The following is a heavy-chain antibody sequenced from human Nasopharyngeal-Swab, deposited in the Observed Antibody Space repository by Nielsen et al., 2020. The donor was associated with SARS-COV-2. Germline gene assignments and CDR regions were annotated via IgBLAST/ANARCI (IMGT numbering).Heavy chain of an antibody. CDR1: GFTFSSYW. J-gene: IGHJ4*02. CDR3: TRAGSFRHDY. Sequence: GGSLRLSCAASGFTFSSYWLHWARQAPGKGLVWVSRINEDGSSASYADPLKGRFTISRDNAKNTLYLQMNSPSAEDTAVYYCTRAGSFRHDYWGQGTLVTVSS. D-gene: IGHD6-13*01. V-gene: IGHV3-74*01. CDR2: INEDGSSA.